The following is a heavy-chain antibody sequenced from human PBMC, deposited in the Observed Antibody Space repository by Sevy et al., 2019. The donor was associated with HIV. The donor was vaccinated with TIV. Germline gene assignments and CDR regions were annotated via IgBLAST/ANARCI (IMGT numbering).Heavy chain of an antibody. CDR2: IIPIFGTA. D-gene: IGHD5-12*01. V-gene: IGHV1-69*13. J-gene: IGHJ6*02. CDR1: GGTFSSYA. Sequence: ASVKVSCKASGGTFSSYAISWVRQAPGQGLEWMGGIIPIFGTANYSQKFQGRVTITADESTSTAYMELSSLRSEDTAVYYCARGVEMATIMYYYYGMDVWGQGTTVTVSS. CDR3: ARGVEMATIMYYYYGMDV.